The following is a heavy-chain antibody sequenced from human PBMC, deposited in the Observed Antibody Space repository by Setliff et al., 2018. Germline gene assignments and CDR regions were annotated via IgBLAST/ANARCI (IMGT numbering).Heavy chain of an antibody. J-gene: IGHJ5*01. CDR3: VRDLPELTGRSFDP. CDR2: IYTSGST. V-gene: IGHV4-61*02. Sequence: SETLSLTCTVSGDSISSRTYYWTWIRQPAGKGLEWIGRIYTSGSTNYNPSLKSRVTMSIDTSKNQFSLKLTSVTAADTAVYYCVRDLPELTGRSFDPWGQGTQVTV. CDR1: GDSISSRTYY. D-gene: IGHD7-27*01.